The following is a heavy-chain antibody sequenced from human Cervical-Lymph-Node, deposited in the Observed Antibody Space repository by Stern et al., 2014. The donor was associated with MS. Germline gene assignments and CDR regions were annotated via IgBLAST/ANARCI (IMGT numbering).Heavy chain of an antibody. Sequence: VQLVESGPGLVKPSQTLSLTCTVSGGSISSGNYYWSWIRQHPGKGLEWIGSIYHSGSTYYNPPPKSRVTTSIDTSKNQFSLKLSSVTAADTAVYYCARGSREVLLPRFYFDYWGQGTLVTVSS. J-gene: IGHJ4*02. CDR1: GGSISSGNYY. V-gene: IGHV4-31*03. CDR2: IYHSGST. CDR3: ARGSREVLLPRFYFDY. D-gene: IGHD3-3*01.